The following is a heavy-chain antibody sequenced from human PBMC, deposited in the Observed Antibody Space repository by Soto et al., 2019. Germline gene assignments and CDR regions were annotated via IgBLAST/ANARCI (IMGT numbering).Heavy chain of an antibody. D-gene: IGHD6-19*01. CDR1: GFSFNTHW. CDR2: IYFDGITT. CDR3: ARDVAMPTGLGLGY. Sequence: GGSLRLSCTASGFSFNTHWMHWVRQAPGKGLVWVSRIYFDGITTNYADSVKGRLTVSRDNAKNTVYLHVNTLRDEDTAVYYCARDVAMPTGLGLGYWGQGTLVTVSS. J-gene: IGHJ4*02. V-gene: IGHV3-74*01.